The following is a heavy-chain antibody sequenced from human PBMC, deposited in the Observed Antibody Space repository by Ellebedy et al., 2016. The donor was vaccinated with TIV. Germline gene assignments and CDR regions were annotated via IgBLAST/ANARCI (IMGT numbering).Heavy chain of an antibody. CDR3: TRHEWSSGWYGGKFFDY. CDR1: GGSFSGYY. CDR2: VNHSGST. D-gene: IGHD6-19*01. V-gene: IGHV4-34*01. Sequence: MPGGSLRLSCAVYGGSFSGYYWSWIRQPPGKGLEWIGEVNHSGSTNYNPSLKSRVTKSVDTSKNQFSLKLSFVNDADAAVYYCTRHEWSSGWYGGKFFDYWGQGILVTGSS. J-gene: IGHJ4*02.